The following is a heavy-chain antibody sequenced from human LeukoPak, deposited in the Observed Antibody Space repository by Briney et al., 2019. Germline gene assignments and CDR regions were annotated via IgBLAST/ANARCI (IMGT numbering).Heavy chain of an antibody. V-gene: IGHV1-2*02. Sequence: GASVKVSCKASGGTFSSYAISWVRQAPGQGLEWMGCINPNSGGTNYAQDFQGRVTLTRDTSISTAYMELSRLRSDDTAVYYCARGPESGAFDIWGQGTMVTVSS. CDR2: INPNSGGT. J-gene: IGHJ3*02. CDR3: ARGPESGAFDI. CDR1: GGTFSSYA. D-gene: IGHD3-10*01.